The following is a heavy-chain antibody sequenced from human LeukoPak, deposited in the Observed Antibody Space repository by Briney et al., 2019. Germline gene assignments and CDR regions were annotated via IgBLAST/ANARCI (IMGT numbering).Heavy chain of an antibody. J-gene: IGHJ3*02. CDR3: ARNQTQGATGNAFDI. V-gene: IGHV4-30-2*01. CDR1: GGSISSGGYY. CDR2: IYHSGST. Sequence: PSETLSLTCTVSGGSISSGGYYWSWIRQPPGKGLEWIGYIYHSGSTYYNPSLKSRVTISVDRSKNQFSLKLSSVTAADTAVYYCARNQTQGATGNAFDIWGQGTMVTVSS. D-gene: IGHD1-26*01.